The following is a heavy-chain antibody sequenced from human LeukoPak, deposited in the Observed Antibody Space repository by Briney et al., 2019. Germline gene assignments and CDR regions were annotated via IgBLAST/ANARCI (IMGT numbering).Heavy chain of an antibody. J-gene: IGHJ5*02. CDR2: FDPEDGET. D-gene: IGHD6-13*01. Sequence: ASVKVSCKVSGYTLTELSMHWVRQAPGKGLEWMGGFDPEDGETIYAQKFQGRVTMTEDTSTDTAYMELSSLRFDDTAVYYCARIAAALNWFDPWGQGTLVTVSS. CDR3: ARIAAALNWFDP. V-gene: IGHV1-24*01. CDR1: GYTLTELS.